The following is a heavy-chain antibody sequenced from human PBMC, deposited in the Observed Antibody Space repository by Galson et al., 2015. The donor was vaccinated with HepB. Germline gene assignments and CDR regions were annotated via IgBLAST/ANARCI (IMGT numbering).Heavy chain of an antibody. Sequence: SVKVSCKASGGTFSSYAISWVRQAPGQGLEWMGGVNPNSGGTNLAQRFQGRVTMTRDTSITTAYMELSRLRSDDTAVYYCAKVGEWFGEFGGDYYYYMDVWGKGTTVTVSS. V-gene: IGHV1-2*02. J-gene: IGHJ6*03. CDR2: VNPNSGGT. CDR3: AKVGEWFGEFGGDYYYYMDV. D-gene: IGHD3-10*01. CDR1: GGTFSSYA.